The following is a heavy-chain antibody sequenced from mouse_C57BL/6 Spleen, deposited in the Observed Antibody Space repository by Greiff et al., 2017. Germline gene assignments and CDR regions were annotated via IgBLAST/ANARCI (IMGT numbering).Heavy chain of an antibody. CDR1: GYTFTSYW. D-gene: IGHD2-10*02. V-gene: IGHV1-64*01. Sequence: QVQLQQPGAELVQPGASVKLSCKASGYTFTSYWMHWVKQMPGQGLEWIGMIHPTCGSTNYNEKFKSKATLTVAQSSRTAYMQRSSLTSEDSAVYSCASGGYGIYDYWGQGTTLTVSS. CDR3: ASGGYGIYDY. J-gene: IGHJ2*01. CDR2: IHPTCGST.